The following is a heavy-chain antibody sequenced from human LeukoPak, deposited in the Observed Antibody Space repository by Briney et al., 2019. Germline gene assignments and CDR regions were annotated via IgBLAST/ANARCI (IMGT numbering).Heavy chain of an antibody. Sequence: SETLSLTCAVSGVSFDDYYWSWVRQTPGKGLEWIGEINHSGYTNDSPSLKSRVTLSIDTSRKKFSLNLRSVTVADTGIYYCTRMTAGHDYWGQGTLVTVSS. V-gene: IGHV4-34*01. CDR2: INHSGYT. CDR1: GVSFDDYY. J-gene: IGHJ4*02. D-gene: IGHD2-21*02. CDR3: TRMTAGHDY.